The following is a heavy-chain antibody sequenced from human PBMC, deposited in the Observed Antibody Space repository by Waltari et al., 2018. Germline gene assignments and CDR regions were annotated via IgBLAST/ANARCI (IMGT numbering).Heavy chain of an antibody. Sequence: QVQLQESGPGVVKPSETLALICIVPGVPIGSYYWSWIRQPPGKGLEWIGNIYYTGTTNYNPSLQSRVTISVDTSKKELSLNLDSVTAADTAMYYCARQGAYGSSPFYYYYMDVWGKGTTVTVSS. CDR1: GVPIGSYY. J-gene: IGHJ6*03. CDR2: IYYTGTT. V-gene: IGHV4-59*01. CDR3: ARQGAYGSSPFYYYYMDV. D-gene: IGHD3-22*01.